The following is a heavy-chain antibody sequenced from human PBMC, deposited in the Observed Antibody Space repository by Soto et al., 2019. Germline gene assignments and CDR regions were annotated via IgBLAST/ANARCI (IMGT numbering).Heavy chain of an antibody. D-gene: IGHD6-13*01. Sequence: EVQLLESGGGLVQPGGSLRLSCAASGFTFSSYAMSWVRQAPGKGLEWVSAISGSGGSTYYADSVKGRFTISRDNSKNTLYLQMNSLRAEDTAVYYCAKEFIAAAGSYYYYGMDVWGQGTTVTVSS. J-gene: IGHJ6*02. CDR3: AKEFIAAAGSYYYYGMDV. CDR2: ISGSGGST. CDR1: GFTFSSYA. V-gene: IGHV3-23*01.